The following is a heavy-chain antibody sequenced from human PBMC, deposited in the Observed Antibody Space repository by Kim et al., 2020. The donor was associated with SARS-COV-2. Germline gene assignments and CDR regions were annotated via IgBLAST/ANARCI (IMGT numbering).Heavy chain of an antibody. CDR1: GFTFSNYW. D-gene: IGHD6-19*01. CDR3: ARGGRYGDY. CDR2: VGQDGSER. Sequence: GGSLRLSCAASGFTFSNYWMTWVRQAPGKGLEWVANVGQDGSERYYVDSVKGRFTISRDNAKSSLFLQMNSLRAEDTALYYCARGGRYGDYWGQGTLVTV. V-gene: IGHV3-7*04. J-gene: IGHJ4*02.